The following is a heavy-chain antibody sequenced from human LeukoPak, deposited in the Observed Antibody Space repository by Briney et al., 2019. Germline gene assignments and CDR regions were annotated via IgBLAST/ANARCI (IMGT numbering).Heavy chain of an antibody. Sequence: SETLSLTCTVSGGSISSSSYYWGWIRQPPGKGLEWIGSIYYSGSTYYNPSLKSRVTISVDTSKNQFSLKLSSVTAADTAVYYCASFPVAGIANNDAFDIWGQGTMATVSS. J-gene: IGHJ3*02. CDR3: ASFPVAGIANNDAFDI. CDR1: GGSISSSSYY. V-gene: IGHV4-39*01. CDR2: IYYSGST. D-gene: IGHD6-19*01.